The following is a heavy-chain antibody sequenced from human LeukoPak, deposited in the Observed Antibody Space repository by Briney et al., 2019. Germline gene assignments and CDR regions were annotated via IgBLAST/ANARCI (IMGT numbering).Heavy chain of an antibody. J-gene: IGHJ4*02. CDR2: INPSGGST. CDR3: ARTPWFGELLFYYFDY. CDR1: GYTFTSYY. V-gene: IGHV1-46*01. D-gene: IGHD3-10*01. Sequence: ASVKVSCKASGYTFTSYYMHWVRQAPGRGLEWMGIINPSGGSTSYAQKFQGRVTMTRDTSTSTVYMELSSLRSEDTAVYYCARTPWFGELLFYYFDYWGQGTLVTVSS.